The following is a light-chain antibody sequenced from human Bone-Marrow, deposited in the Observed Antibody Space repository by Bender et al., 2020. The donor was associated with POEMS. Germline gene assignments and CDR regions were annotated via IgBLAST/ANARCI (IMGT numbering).Light chain of an antibody. CDR2: DVS. Sequence: QSALTQPRSVSGSPGQSVTISCTGTSSDVGGYNYVSWYQQHPGKAPKLILSDVSKRPSGVPDRFSGSKSGNTASLNISGLQAEDEADYYCCSYAGRYTYVFGTGTKVTVL. V-gene: IGLV2-11*01. CDR1: SSDVGGYNY. CDR3: CSYAGRYTYV. J-gene: IGLJ1*01.